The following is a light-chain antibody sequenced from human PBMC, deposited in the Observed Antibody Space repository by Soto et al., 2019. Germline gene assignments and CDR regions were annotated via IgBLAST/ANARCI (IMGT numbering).Light chain of an antibody. CDR2: EVS. V-gene: IGLV2-8*01. CDR1: SSDVGGYNY. J-gene: IGLJ3*02. Sequence: QSVLTQPPSASGSPGQSVTISCTGTSSDVGGYNYVSWYQQHPGKAPKLMIYEVSKRPSGVPDRFSGSKSGNTASLTVSGLQPEDEADYYCSSYTSSSTRVFGGGTKLTVL. CDR3: SSYTSSSTRV.